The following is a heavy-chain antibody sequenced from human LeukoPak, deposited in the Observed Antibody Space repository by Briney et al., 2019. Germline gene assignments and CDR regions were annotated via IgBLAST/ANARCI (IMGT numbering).Heavy chain of an antibody. CDR2: MNPNSGNT. CDR1: GYTLTSYD. Sequence: ASVKVSCKASGYTLTSYDINWVRQATGQGLEWMGWMNPNSGNTGYAQKFQGRVTMTRNTSISTAYMELSSLRAEDTAVYYCARDSCGSGSYSVCDTNGMDVWGQGTTVTVSS. V-gene: IGHV1-8*01. CDR3: ARDSCGSGSYSVCDTNGMDV. D-gene: IGHD3-10*01. J-gene: IGHJ6*02.